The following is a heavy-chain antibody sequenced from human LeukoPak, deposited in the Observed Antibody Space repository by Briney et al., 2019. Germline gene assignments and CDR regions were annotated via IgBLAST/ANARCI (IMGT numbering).Heavy chain of an antibody. CDR1: GFTFRIYG. V-gene: IGHV3-23*01. J-gene: IGHJ6*03. CDR3: AKSRTPRCSGGSCPPVYYDYYYMDV. CDR2: ISGSGGST. Sequence: QAGGSLRLSCAASGFTFRIYGMSWVRQAPGKGLEWVSAISGSGGSTYYADSVKGRFTISRDNSKNTLYLQMNSLRAEDTAIYYCAKSRTPRCSGGSCPPVYYDYYYMDVWGKGTTVTISS. D-gene: IGHD2-15*01.